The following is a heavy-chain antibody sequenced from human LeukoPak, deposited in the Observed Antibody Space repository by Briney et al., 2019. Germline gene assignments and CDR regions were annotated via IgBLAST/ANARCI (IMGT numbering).Heavy chain of an antibody. Sequence: ASVKVSCKASGGTFSSYAISWVRQAPGQGLEWMGGIIPIFGTANYAQKFQGRVTITADESTSTAYMELSSLRSEDTAVYYCASIYCSGGSCYPNDAFDIWGQGTMVTVSS. J-gene: IGHJ3*02. CDR1: GGTFSSYA. CDR3: ASIYCSGGSCYPNDAFDI. D-gene: IGHD2-15*01. V-gene: IGHV1-69*13. CDR2: IIPIFGTA.